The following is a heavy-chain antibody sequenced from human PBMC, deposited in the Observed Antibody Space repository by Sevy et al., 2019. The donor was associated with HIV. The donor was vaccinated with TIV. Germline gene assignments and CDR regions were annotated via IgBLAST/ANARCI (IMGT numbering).Heavy chain of an antibody. V-gene: IGHV5-51*01. Sequence: GESLKISCKGSGYSFTNYWIGWVRQMPGKGLEWMGIIYPSDSDTKYSPSSQGQVTISVAKSVSTVYLQWSSLKASDTAMYYCARPGGSGWPDYGMDVWGQGTTVTVSS. J-gene: IGHJ6*02. CDR1: GYSFTNYW. CDR3: ARPGGSGWPDYGMDV. D-gene: IGHD6-19*01. CDR2: IYPSDSDT.